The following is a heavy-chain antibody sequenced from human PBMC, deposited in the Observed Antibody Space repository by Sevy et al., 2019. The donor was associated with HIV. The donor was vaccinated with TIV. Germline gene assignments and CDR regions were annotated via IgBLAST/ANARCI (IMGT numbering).Heavy chain of an antibody. CDR1: GFPISSYD. D-gene: IGHD3-16*01. CDR2: ISSSSNFV. J-gene: IGHJ6*02. CDR3: ARDRGVPRTRGSYQYGMDV. Sequence: GGSLRLSCTASGFPISSYDMNWVRQAPGQGLEWISSISSSSNFVYQADSVKGRFTISRDNAKNSLFLQMNSLTVEDTAVYYCARDRGVPRTRGSYQYGMDVWGQGTTVTVSS. V-gene: IGHV3-21*06.